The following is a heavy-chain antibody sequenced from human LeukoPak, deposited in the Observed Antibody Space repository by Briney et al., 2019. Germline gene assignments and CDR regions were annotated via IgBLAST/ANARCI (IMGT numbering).Heavy chain of an antibody. CDR1: GFTFSSYG. CDR3: AKVYCSGGSCYDYGMDV. Sequence: PGRSLRLSCAASGFTFSSYGMHWVRQAPGKGLEWVAVISYDGSNKYYADSVKGRFTISRDNSKNTLYLRMNSLRAEDTAVYYCAKVYCSGGSCYDYGMDVWGQGTTVTVSS. V-gene: IGHV3-30*18. J-gene: IGHJ6*02. D-gene: IGHD2-15*01. CDR2: ISYDGSNK.